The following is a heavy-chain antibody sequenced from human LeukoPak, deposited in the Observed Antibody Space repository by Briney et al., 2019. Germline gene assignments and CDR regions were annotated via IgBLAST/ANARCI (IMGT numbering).Heavy chain of an antibody. D-gene: IGHD6-19*01. V-gene: IGHV3-21*01. CDR1: GFTFSSYS. Sequence: AGGSLRLSCAASGFTFSSYSMNWVRQAPGKGLEWVSSISSSSYIYYADSVKGRFTISRDNAKNSLYLQMNSLRAEDTAVYYCARESYPPDRYSSGWYPTADNWFDPWGQGTLVTVSS. CDR2: ISSSSYI. J-gene: IGHJ5*02. CDR3: ARESYPPDRYSSGWYPTADNWFDP.